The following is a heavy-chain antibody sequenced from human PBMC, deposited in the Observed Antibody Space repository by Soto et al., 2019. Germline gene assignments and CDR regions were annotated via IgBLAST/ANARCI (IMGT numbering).Heavy chain of an antibody. D-gene: IGHD6-19*01. CDR2: IYPSDSDT. J-gene: IGHJ4*02. CDR1: GYIFTKHW. CDR3: ARVLSSGWAGADY. Sequence: GESLKISCQCSGYIFTKHWIAWVGQMPGKGLEWMGIIYPSDSDTRYSPSFQGQVTMSVDKSTNTASLQWSSLKPSDTATYYCARVLSSGWAGADYWGQGTLVTVSS. V-gene: IGHV5-51*01.